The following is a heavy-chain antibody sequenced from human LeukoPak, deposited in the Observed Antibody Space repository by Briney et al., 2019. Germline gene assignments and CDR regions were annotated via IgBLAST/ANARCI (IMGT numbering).Heavy chain of an antibody. CDR1: GFTFSSYW. V-gene: IGHV3-74*01. J-gene: IGHJ6*03. D-gene: IGHD3-3*01. CDR2: INTDGSST. Sequence: PGGSLRLSCAASGFTFSSYWMHWVRQAPGKGLVWVSRINTDGSSTSYADSVKGRFTISRDNAKNTLYLQMNSLRAEDTAVYYCARDRTIFGVVIDYMDVWGKGTTVTVSS. CDR3: ARDRTIFGVVIDYMDV.